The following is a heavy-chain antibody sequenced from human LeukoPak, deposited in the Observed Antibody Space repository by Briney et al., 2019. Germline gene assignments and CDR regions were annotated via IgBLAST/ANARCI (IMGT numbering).Heavy chain of an antibody. CDR1: GFTFSSYL. CDR2: IKQDGSEK. V-gene: IGHV3-7*05. CDR3: ARSRGLDF. Sequence: GGSLRLSCAASGFTFSSYLMGWVRQPPGKGLEWVANIKQDGSEKYYVDSVKGRFTISRDNAKNLLYLQMNSLRAEDTAVYYCARSRGLDFWGQGTLVTVSS. J-gene: IGHJ4*02.